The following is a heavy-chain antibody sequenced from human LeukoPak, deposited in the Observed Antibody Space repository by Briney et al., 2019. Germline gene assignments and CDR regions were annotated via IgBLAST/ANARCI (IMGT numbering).Heavy chain of an antibody. CDR2: IRGTTHRGTT. CDR3: XRAPXNSENXXYXFXX. J-gene: IGHJ4*01. CDR1: GFSFGDYG. Sequence: SGGSLRLSCTASGFSFGDYGMSWVRQAPGKGLEWVSFIRGTTHRGTTKYTASVKGRFTMSRDDSKRIAYLQMKSLKTEDTAVXYXXRAPXNSENXXYXFXXWG. D-gene: IGHD1-7*01. V-gene: IGHV3-49*04.